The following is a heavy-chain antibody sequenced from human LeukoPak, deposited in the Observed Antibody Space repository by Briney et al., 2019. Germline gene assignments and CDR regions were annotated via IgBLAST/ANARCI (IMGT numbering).Heavy chain of an antibody. D-gene: IGHD3-22*01. CDR2: ISGSGGST. J-gene: IGHJ4*02. CDR3: AKDRPNYYESNGHYYRRNGDY. Sequence: GGSLRLSCAASKFTFSSYAMSWVRQAPGKGLEWVSAISGSGGSTYYADSVKGRFTISRDNSKNTLYLQMNSLRAEDTAVYYCAKDRPNYYESNGHYYRRNGDYWGQGTLVTVSS. CDR1: KFTFSSYA. V-gene: IGHV3-23*01.